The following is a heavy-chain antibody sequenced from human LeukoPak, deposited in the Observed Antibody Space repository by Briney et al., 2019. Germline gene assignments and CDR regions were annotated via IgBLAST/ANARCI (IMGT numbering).Heavy chain of an antibody. Sequence: SVKVSCKASGGTFSSYAISWVRQAPGQGLEWMGGIIPIFGTANYAQKFQGRVTITADESTSTAYMELSSLRSEDTAVYYCARDPRPSGIAVAGIDWFDPWGQGTLVTVSS. CDR3: ARDPRPSGIAVAGIDWFDP. J-gene: IGHJ5*02. V-gene: IGHV1-69*13. D-gene: IGHD6-19*01. CDR2: IIPIFGTA. CDR1: GGTFSSYA.